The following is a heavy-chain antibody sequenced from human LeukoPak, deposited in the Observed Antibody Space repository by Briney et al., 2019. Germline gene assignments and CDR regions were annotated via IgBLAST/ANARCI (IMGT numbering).Heavy chain of an antibody. V-gene: IGHV1-69*04. CDR1: GGTFSSYA. J-gene: IGHJ5*02. D-gene: IGHD4-17*01. CDR3: ARDMGVYGDYA. Sequence: ASVKVSCKASGGTFSSYAISWVRQAPGQGLEWMGRIIPILGIANYAQKFRGRVTITADKSTSTAYMELSSLRSEDTAVYYCARDMGVYGDYAWGQGTLVTVSS. CDR2: IIPILGIA.